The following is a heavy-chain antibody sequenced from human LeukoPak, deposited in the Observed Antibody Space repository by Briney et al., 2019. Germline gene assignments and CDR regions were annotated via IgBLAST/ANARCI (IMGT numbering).Heavy chain of an antibody. Sequence: SETLSLTCAVYGGSFSGYYWSWIRQPPGKGLEWIGEINHSGSTNYNPSLKSRVTISVDTSKNQFSLKLSSVTAADTAVYYCARESGYSYGFAFDIRGQGTMVTVSS. J-gene: IGHJ3*02. CDR2: INHSGST. V-gene: IGHV4-34*01. D-gene: IGHD5-18*01. CDR3: ARESGYSYGFAFDI. CDR1: GGSFSGYY.